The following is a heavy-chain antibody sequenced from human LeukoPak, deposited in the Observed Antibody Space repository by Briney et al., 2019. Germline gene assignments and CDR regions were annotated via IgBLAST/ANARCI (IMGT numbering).Heavy chain of an antibody. D-gene: IGHD3-10*01. CDR3: ARGRSATPPVDY. CDR1: GYTFTGYY. J-gene: IGHJ4*02. V-gene: IGHV1-2*04. CDR2: INPNSGGT. Sequence: RRASVKDSCKASGYTFTGYYMHWVRQAPGQGLEWMGWINPNSGGTNYAQKFQGWVTMTRDTSISTAYMELSRLRSDDTAVYYCARGRSATPPVDYWGQGTLVTVSS.